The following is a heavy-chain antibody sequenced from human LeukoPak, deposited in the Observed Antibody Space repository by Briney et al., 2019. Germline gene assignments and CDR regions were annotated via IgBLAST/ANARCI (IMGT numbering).Heavy chain of an antibody. J-gene: IGHJ5*02. CDR1: GDSISGSNYH. CDR3: AREPDA. Sequence: SETLSLTCTVSGDSISGSNYHWGWNRQPPGKGLEWLGTVHYSGSTFYNPSLRGRTTVSVDTSKNQFSLKLTSVTAADTAVYFCAREPDAWGQGILVTVSS. CDR2: VHYSGST. V-gene: IGHV4-39*07.